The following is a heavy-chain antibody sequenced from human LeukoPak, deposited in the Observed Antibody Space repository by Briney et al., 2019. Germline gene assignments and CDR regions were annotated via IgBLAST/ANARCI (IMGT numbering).Heavy chain of an antibody. J-gene: IGHJ6*03. CDR1: GFTFSSYG. CDR3: SKEYHYDYVWGSYRYTYSYYYYMDV. V-gene: IGHV3-23*01. CDR2: ISGSGGST. Sequence: GGSLRLSYAASGFTFSSYGMSWVRQAPGKGLEWVSAISGSGGSTYYADSVKGRFTISRDNSKNTLYLQMNSLRAEDTAVYYCSKEYHYDYVWGSYRYTYSYYYYMDVWGKGTTVTISS. D-gene: IGHD3-16*02.